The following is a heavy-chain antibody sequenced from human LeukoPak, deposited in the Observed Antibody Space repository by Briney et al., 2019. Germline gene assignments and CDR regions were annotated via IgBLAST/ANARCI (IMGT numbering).Heavy chain of an antibody. J-gene: IGHJ4*02. Sequence: PGRSLRLSCAASGFTFSSYAMHWVRQAPGKGLEWVAVISYDGSNKYYADSVKGRFTISRDNSKNTLYLQMNSLRAEDTAVYYCARDASIAARPSYFDYWGQGTLVTVSS. CDR3: ARDASIAARPSYFDY. CDR2: ISYDGSNK. V-gene: IGHV3-30-3*01. D-gene: IGHD6-6*01. CDR1: GFTFSSYA.